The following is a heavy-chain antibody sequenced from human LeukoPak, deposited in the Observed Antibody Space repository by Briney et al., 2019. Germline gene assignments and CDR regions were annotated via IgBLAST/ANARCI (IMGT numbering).Heavy chain of an antibody. CDR3: ARDWFDRGAAGALPYYYYYMDV. CDR2: IIPIFGTA. Sequence: SVKVSFKASGGTFSSYAISWVRQAPGQGLEWMGGIIPIFGTANYAQKFQGRVTITTDESTSTAYMELSSLRSEDTAVYYCARDWFDRGAAGALPYYYYYMDVWGKGTTVTVSS. D-gene: IGHD6-13*01. CDR1: GGTFSSYA. V-gene: IGHV1-69*05. J-gene: IGHJ6*03.